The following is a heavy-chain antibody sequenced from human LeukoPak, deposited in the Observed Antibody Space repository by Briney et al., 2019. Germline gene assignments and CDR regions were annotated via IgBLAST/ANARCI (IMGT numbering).Heavy chain of an antibody. Sequence: PSETLSLTCTVSRGSISGYYWSWVRQPPGKGLEWVSCIYYSGATTYNPYPESRVTTSSDTTKNIFPWNLISMTSAETTVSYCAEHFVSAYRDGRHFDSCGEGILVTVSS. CDR3: AEHFVSAYRDGRHFDS. CDR2: IYYSGAT. J-gene: IGHJ4*02. V-gene: IGHV4-59*12. CDR1: RGSISGYY. D-gene: IGHD4-11*01.